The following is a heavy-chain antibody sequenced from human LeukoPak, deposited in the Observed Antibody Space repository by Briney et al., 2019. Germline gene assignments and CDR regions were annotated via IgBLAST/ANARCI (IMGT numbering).Heavy chain of an antibody. D-gene: IGHD3-10*01. J-gene: IGHJ4*02. CDR3: AKAESYYGSVSWDY. Sequence: PGGSLRLSCAASGFTFSSYAMSWVRQVPGKGLECVSTISGSGDTTFYADSVKGRFTISRDNSKNTLYLQMNSLRAEDTAIYYCAKAESYYGSVSWDYWGQGALVTVSS. CDR2: ISGSGDTT. V-gene: IGHV3-23*01. CDR1: GFTFSSYA.